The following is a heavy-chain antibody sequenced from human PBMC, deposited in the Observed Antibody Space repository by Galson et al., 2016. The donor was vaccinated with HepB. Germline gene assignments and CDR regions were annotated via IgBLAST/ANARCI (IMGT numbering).Heavy chain of an antibody. Sequence: SLRLSCAASEFTFSTYGMHWVRRAPGKGLEWVALIWHDGSNKYYADSVKGRFTISRDNPKNTLYLQMNSLKVEDTAVYYCAREMHVAAAAAFDFWGRGTLVTVSS. V-gene: IGHV3-33*01. D-gene: IGHD6-13*01. CDR1: EFTFSTYG. J-gene: IGHJ4*02. CDR2: IWHDGSNK. CDR3: AREMHVAAAAAFDF.